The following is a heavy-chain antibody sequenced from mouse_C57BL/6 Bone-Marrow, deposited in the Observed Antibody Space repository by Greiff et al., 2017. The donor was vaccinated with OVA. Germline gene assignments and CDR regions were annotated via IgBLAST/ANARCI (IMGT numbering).Heavy chain of an antibody. J-gene: IGHJ4*01. CDR1: GFTFSDYY. CDR3: ARVLFDGYYAMDY. Sequence: EVKVVESEGGLVQPGSSMKLSCTASGFTFSDYYMAWVRQVPEKGLEWVANINYDGSSTYYLDSLKSRFIISRDNAKNILYLQMSSLKSEDTATYYCARVLFDGYYAMDYWGQGTSVTVSS. V-gene: IGHV5-16*01. CDR2: INYDGSST. D-gene: IGHD2-3*01.